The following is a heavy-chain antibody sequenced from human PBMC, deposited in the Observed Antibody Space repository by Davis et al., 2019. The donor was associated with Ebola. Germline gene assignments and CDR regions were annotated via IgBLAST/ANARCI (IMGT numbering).Heavy chain of an antibody. CDR3: SRAPREYCSGGACLYHFDY. V-gene: IGHV4-38-2*02. D-gene: IGHD2-15*01. CDR1: RYSVSSDYY. CDR2: MHHSGPT. Sequence: PSETLSLTCSVSRYSVSSDYYWGWIRQSPGKGLEWIRSMHHSGPTYHNPSLKSRVIISVDASKNQFSLTLNSVTAADTAVYYCSRAPREYCSGGACLYHFDYWGQGTLVTVSS. J-gene: IGHJ4*02.